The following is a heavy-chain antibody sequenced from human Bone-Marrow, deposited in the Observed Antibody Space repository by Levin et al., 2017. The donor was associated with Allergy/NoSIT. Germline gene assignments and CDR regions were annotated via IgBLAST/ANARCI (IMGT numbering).Heavy chain of an antibody. CDR1: GYTFTSYD. D-gene: IGHD3-3*01. Sequence: GESLKISCKASGYTFTSYDINWVRQATGQGLEWMGWMNPNSGNTGYAQKFQGRVTMTRNTSISTAYMELSSLRSEDTAVYYCARGPLTYYDFWSPPPFHWWGQGTLVTVSS. V-gene: IGHV1-8*01. CDR2: MNPNSGNT. J-gene: IGHJ4*02. CDR3: ARGPLTYYDFWSPPPFHW.